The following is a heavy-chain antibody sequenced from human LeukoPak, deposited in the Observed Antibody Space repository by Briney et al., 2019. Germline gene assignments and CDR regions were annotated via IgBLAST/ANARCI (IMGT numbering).Heavy chain of an antibody. CDR3: ARDSSSSWYPDY. V-gene: IGHV3-30*04. CDR1: GFTFSSYA. D-gene: IGHD6-13*01. J-gene: IGHJ4*02. CDR2: ISYDGSNK. Sequence: GGSLRLSCAASGFTFSSYAMHWVRQASGKGLEWVAVISYDGSNKYYADSVKGRFTISRDNSKNTLYLQMNSLRAEDTAVYYCARDSSSSWYPDYWGQGTLVTVSS.